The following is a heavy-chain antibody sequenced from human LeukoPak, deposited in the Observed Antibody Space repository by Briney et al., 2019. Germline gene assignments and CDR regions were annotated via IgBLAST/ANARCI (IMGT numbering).Heavy chain of an antibody. J-gene: IGHJ6*03. Sequence: PSETLSLTCTVSSGSISTSNYYWGWVRQPPGKALEWIGNIFYSGSTYYNPSLKSRVTISVDTSKNQFSLKLSSVTAADTAVYYCARTMVYYYYMDVWGKGTTVTISS. CDR3: ARTMVYYYYMDV. D-gene: IGHD4/OR15-4a*01. V-gene: IGHV4-39*07. CDR1: SGSISTSNYY. CDR2: IFYSGST.